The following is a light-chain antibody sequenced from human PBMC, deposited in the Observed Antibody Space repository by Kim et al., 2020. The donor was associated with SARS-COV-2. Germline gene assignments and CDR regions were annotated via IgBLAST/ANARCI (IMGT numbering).Light chain of an antibody. J-gene: IGLJ2*01. CDR2: QDS. V-gene: IGLV3-1*01. CDR1: KLGDKY. Sequence: SYELTQPPSVSVSPGQTASITCSGDKLGDKYACWYQQKPGQSPVLVIYQDSKRPSGIPERFSGSNSGNTATLTISGTQAMDEADYYCQAWDSSTVFDGGTQLTVL. CDR3: QAWDSSTV.